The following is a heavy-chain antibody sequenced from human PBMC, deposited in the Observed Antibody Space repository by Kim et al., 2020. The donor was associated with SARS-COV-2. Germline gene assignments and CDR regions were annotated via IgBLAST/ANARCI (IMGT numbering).Heavy chain of an antibody. CDR1: SGLISYSNAN. D-gene: IGHD2-21*01. CDR3: AGAGYTIMWIYY. CDR2: TSYSRNA. Sequence: SETLSLTCTVPSGLISYSNANWVWIRQAPGRGLEGDGTTSYSRNARYNPSLESRVTISVDTTKSQFYLTPRSVTAAATASCHCAGAGYTIMWIYYWGQG. J-gene: IGHJ4*02. V-gene: IGHV4-39*07.